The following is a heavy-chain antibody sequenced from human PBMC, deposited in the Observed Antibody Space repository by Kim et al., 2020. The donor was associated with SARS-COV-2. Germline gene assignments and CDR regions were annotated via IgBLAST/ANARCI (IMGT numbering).Heavy chain of an antibody. CDR3: ARTGRRAYFDY. Sequence: GGSLSLSCAASGFTFSDYYMSWIRQAPGKGLEWVSYISSSSSYTNYADSVKGRFTISRDNAKNSLYLQMNSLRAEDTAVYYCARTGRRAYFDYWGQGTLVTVSS. CDR1: GFTFSDYY. CDR2: ISSSSSYT. V-gene: IGHV3-11*06. J-gene: IGHJ4*02. D-gene: IGHD3-10*01.